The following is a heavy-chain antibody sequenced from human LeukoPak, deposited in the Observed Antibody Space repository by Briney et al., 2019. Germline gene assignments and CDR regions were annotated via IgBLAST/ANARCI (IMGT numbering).Heavy chain of an antibody. CDR1: GFTFSSYW. CDR3: AREYLDLLWFGELLPPAFDH. V-gene: IGHV3-7*03. CDR2: IKQDGSEK. D-gene: IGHD3-10*01. Sequence: GGSLRLSCAASGFTFSSYWMSWVRQAPGKGLEWVANIKQDGSEKYFVGSVKGRFTISRDNAKNSLYLQMNSPRAEDTAVYYCAREYLDLLWFGELLPPAFDHWGQGTLVTVSS. J-gene: IGHJ4*02.